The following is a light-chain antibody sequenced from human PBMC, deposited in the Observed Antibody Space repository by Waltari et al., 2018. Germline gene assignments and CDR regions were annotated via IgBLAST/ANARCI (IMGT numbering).Light chain of an antibody. V-gene: IGKV3-11*01. CDR2: DAS. CDR3: QQRYDWPLT. Sequence: EIVLTQSPANLSLSPGERATLSCMASQCVITYFAWYQQKSGLPPRLLIYDASNRATDIPARFSGSGSGTDFTLTISSLEPEDFAVYYCQQRYDWPLTFGGGTKMEIK. CDR1: QCVITY. J-gene: IGKJ4*01.